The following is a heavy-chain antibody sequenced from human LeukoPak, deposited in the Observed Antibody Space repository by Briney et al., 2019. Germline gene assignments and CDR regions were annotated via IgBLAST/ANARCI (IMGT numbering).Heavy chain of an antibody. CDR1: GYTFTDYY. CDR3: ARASMIVVVTKTSLGY. CDR2: INPNCGGT. D-gene: IGHD3-22*01. J-gene: IGHJ4*02. Sequence: GASVTVSYRGSGYTFTDYYMHWVGQAPGEGREGLGWINPNCGGTNYAQKFQGRVTMTRDTSISTAYIELSRLRSDATAVYYCARASMIVVVTKTSLGYWGQGTLVTVSS. V-gene: IGHV1-2*02.